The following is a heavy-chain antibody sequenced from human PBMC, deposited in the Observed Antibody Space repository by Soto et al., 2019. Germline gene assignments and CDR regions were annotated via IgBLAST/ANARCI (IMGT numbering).Heavy chain of an antibody. Sequence: QVQLVESGGGVVQPGRSLRLSCAASGFTFSSYAMHWVRQAPGKGLEWVAVISYDGSNKYYADSVKGRFTISRDNSKNTLYLQMNSLRAADTAVYYCARAKYYRYCSSTCCHRYYGMDVWGQGTTVTVS. CDR2: ISYDGSNK. V-gene: IGHV3-30-3*01. D-gene: IGHD2-2*01. J-gene: IGHJ6*02. CDR1: GFTFSSYA. CDR3: ARAKYYRYCSSTCCHRYYGMDV.